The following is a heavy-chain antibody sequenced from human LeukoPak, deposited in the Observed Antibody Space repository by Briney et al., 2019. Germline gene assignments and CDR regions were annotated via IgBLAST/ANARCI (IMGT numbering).Heavy chain of an antibody. J-gene: IGHJ4*02. V-gene: IGHV3-30*02. D-gene: IGHD5-18*01. CDR3: ARGADTAMVIFDY. Sequence: GGSLRLSCAASGFTFSSYGMHWVRQAPGKGLEWVAFIRYDGSNKYYADSVKGRFTISRDNSKNTLYLQMNSLRSEDTAVYYCARGADTAMVIFDYWGQGTLVTVSS. CDR1: GFTFSSYG. CDR2: IRYDGSNK.